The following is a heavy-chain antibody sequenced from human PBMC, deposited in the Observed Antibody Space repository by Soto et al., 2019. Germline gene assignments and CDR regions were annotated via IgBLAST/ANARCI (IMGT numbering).Heavy chain of an antibody. V-gene: IGHV1-69*01. D-gene: IGHD6-13*01. J-gene: IGHJ5*02. CDR1: GCTFSSYA. CDR3: ARGSSSWYARGWFDP. CDR2: IIPIFGTA. Sequence: QVQLVQSGAEVKKPGSSVKVSCKASGCTFSSYAISWVRQAPGQGLEWMGGIIPIFGTANYAQKFQGRVTINADEATSTAYMELSSLRSEDTAVYYCARGSSSWYARGWFDPWGQGTLVTVSS.